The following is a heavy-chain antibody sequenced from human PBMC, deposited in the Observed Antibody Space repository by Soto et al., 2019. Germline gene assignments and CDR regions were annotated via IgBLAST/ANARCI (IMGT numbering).Heavy chain of an antibody. Sequence: QVQLQESGPGLVKPSQTLSLTCTVSGDSISSGDCYWSRIRQHPGKGLEWVGYIYYTGSAYYNPSLRSRVSISIETSKTQFSLHLNSVTAADTAVYYCARGDYIFHYFDYWGQGTLVTVSS. CDR3: ARGDYIFHYFDY. V-gene: IGHV4-31*03. J-gene: IGHJ4*02. CDR1: GDSISSGDCY. CDR2: IYYTGSA. D-gene: IGHD4-4*01.